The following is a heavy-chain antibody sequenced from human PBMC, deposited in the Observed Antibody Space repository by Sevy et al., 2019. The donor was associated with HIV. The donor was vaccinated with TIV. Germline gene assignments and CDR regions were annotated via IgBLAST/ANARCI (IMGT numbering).Heavy chain of an antibody. Sequence: GGSLRLSCAASGFTFSSYSMNWVRQAPGKGLEWVSSISTSSSYIYYADSVKGRFTISRDNAKNSLYLQMNSLRAEDTAVYYCARDEVGGIYWEFDYWGQGTLVTVSS. CDR2: ISTSSSYI. J-gene: IGHJ4*02. CDR1: GFTFSSYS. D-gene: IGHD1-26*01. V-gene: IGHV3-21*01. CDR3: ARDEVGGIYWEFDY.